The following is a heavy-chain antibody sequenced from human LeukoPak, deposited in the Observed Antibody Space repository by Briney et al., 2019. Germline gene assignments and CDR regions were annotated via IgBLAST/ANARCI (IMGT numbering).Heavy chain of an antibody. Sequence: ASVKVSCKVSGYTLTELSMHWVRQAPGKGLEWMGGFDPEDGETIYAQKFQGRVTMTRDTSTSTVYMELSSLRSEDTAVYYCARDAGYDSSGYISILNAFDIWGQGTMVTVSS. J-gene: IGHJ3*02. D-gene: IGHD3-22*01. V-gene: IGHV1-24*01. CDR3: ARDAGYDSSGYISILNAFDI. CDR1: GYTLTELS. CDR2: FDPEDGET.